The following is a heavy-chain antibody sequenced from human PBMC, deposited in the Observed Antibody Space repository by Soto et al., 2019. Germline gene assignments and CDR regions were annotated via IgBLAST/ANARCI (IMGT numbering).Heavy chain of an antibody. CDR3: ARAYGSGSYYYNWFDP. D-gene: IGHD3-10*01. Sequence: QVQLVQSGAEVKKPGSSVKVSCKASGGTFSSYAISWVRQAPGQGLEWMGGITPIFGTANYAQKFQGRVTITADKSTSTAYMELSSLRSEDTAVYYCARAYGSGSYYYNWFDPWGQGTLVTVSS. V-gene: IGHV1-69*06. CDR2: ITPIFGTA. J-gene: IGHJ5*02. CDR1: GGTFSSYA.